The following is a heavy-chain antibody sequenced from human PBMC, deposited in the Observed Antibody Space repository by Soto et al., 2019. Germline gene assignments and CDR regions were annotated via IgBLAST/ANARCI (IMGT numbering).Heavy chain of an antibody. CDR2: INAGNGNT. V-gene: IGHV1-3*05. CDR1: GYTFTAYA. J-gene: IGHJ4*02. Sequence: VQLVQSGAEEKKPGASVKVSCKASGYTFTAYAMHWVRQAPGQRLEWMGWINAGNGNTKYSQKFQGRVTITRDTSASTAYMELSSLRSEDTAVYYCARAVAVPADFDYWGQGTLVTVSS. CDR3: ARAVAVPADFDY. D-gene: IGHD6-19*01.